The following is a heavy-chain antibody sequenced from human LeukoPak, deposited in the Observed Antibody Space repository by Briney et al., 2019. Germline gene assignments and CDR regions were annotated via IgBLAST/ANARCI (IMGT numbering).Heavy chain of an antibody. CDR2: IYHGGTT. D-gene: IGHD3-10*01. Sequence: PSETLSLTCSVSGGPLSTYTWSWVRQSPGKRLEWIGYIYHGGTTNYSPSLKSRATISAHTARNQFSLRLRSVTAADTAIYYCARDTSVGSGMQYWGQGTLVSVSS. CDR3: ARDTSVGSGMQY. CDR1: GGPLSTYT. J-gene: IGHJ4*02. V-gene: IGHV4-59*01.